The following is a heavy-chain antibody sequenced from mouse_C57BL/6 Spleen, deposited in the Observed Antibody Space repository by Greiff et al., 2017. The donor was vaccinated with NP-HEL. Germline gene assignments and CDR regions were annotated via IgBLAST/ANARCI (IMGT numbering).Heavy chain of an antibody. J-gene: IGHJ1*03. Sequence: QVQLQQPGAELVRPGSSVKLSCKASGYTFTSYWMHWVKQRPIQGLEWIGNIDPSDSETHYNQKFKDKATLTVDKSSSTAYMQLSSLTSEDSAVYYCARVTGTVRYFDVWGTGTTVTVSS. CDR3: ARVTGTVRYFDV. CDR2: IDPSDSET. D-gene: IGHD4-1*01. CDR1: GYTFTSYW. V-gene: IGHV1-52*01.